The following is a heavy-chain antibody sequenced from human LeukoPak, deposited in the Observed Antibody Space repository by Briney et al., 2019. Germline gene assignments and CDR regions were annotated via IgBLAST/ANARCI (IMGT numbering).Heavy chain of an antibody. CDR2: INPSGGST. CDR3: ARDRSSYYGSGGPDY. CDR1: GYTFTSYY. J-gene: IGHJ4*02. Sequence: ASVKVSCKASGYTFTSYYMHWVRQAPGQGLEWMGIINPSGGSTSYAQKFQGRVTMTRDTPTSTVYMELSSLRSEDTAVYYCARDRSSYYGSGGPDYWGQGTLVTVSS. V-gene: IGHV1-46*01. D-gene: IGHD3-10*01.